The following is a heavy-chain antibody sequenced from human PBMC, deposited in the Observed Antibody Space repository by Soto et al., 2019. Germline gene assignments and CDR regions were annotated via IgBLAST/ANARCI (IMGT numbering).Heavy chain of an antibody. CDR3: ARGVGGFDL. D-gene: IGHD3-16*01. Sequence: EVQLVQSGGGLVQPGGSLRLSCAASGFTISDYWMHWVRQAPGRGLGWVSHIENDASRTTYADSVKGRFTISRDNAKSKVYLQMTGLRADDTVICYCARGVGGFDLWGQGTLVTGSS. V-gene: IGHV3-74*01. J-gene: IGHJ5*02. CDR2: IENDASRT. CDR1: GFTISDYW.